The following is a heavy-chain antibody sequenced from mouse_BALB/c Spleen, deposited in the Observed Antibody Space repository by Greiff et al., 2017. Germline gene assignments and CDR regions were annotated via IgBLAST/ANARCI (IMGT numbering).Heavy chain of an antibody. V-gene: IGHV1S137*01. CDR1: GYTFTDYA. CDR3: ARTYGSSGFDV. D-gene: IGHD1-1*01. Sequence: VQLQESGAELVRPGVSVKISCKGSGYTFTDYAMHWVKQSHAKSLEWIGVISTYYGDASYNQKFKGKATMTVDKSSSTAYMELARLTSEDSAIYYCARTYGSSGFDVWGAGTTVTVSS. CDR2: ISTYYGDA. J-gene: IGHJ1*01.